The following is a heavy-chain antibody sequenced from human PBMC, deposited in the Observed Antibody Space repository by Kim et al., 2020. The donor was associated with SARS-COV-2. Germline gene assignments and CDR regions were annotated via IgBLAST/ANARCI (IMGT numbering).Heavy chain of an antibody. J-gene: IGHJ3*02. D-gene: IGHD3-9*01. V-gene: IGHV4-59*01. CDR3: ARYLGGEGAFDI. Sequence: TPSLTSRVTILRDTSKNQFSLKLTSVTAADTAVYYCARYLGGEGAFDIWGQGTIVTVSS.